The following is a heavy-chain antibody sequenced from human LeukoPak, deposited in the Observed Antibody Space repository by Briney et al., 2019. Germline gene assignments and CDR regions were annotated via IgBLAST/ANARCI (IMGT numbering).Heavy chain of an antibody. Sequence: PGGSRRLSGVAPGLTFSSYAMTWVRQAPGKGLEWVSTFTSSVGSTYYADSVKGRFTISRDSSKNTLFLQMNSLRAEDTAVYYCAKYCSGGNCCSGLYWGQGTLVTVSS. CDR3: AKYCSGGNCCSGLY. V-gene: IGHV3-23*01. CDR1: GLTFSSYA. J-gene: IGHJ4*02. D-gene: IGHD2-15*01. CDR2: FTSSVGST.